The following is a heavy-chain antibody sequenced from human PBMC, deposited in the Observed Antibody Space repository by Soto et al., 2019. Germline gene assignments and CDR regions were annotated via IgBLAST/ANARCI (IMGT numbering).Heavy chain of an antibody. Sequence: TLSLTCTVSGGSISSGGYYWSWIRQHPGKGLEWIGYIYYSGSTYYNPSLKSRVTISVDTSKNQFSLKLSSVTAADTAVYYCARALRKPAGRTDAFDIWGQGTMVTVSS. CDR3: ARALRKPAGRTDAFDI. D-gene: IGHD6-13*01. CDR2: IYYSGST. V-gene: IGHV4-31*03. J-gene: IGHJ3*02. CDR1: GGSISSGGYY.